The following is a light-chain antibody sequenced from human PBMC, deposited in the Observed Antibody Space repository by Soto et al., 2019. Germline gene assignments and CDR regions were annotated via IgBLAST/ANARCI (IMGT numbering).Light chain of an antibody. CDR3: QQGKSFPVT. Sequence: DIQMTQSPSSVSASVGDRVTITCRASQGISSWLAWYQQKPGKAPKLLIYAASSLQSGVPSRFSGKGSGTEFTLNSSSLEAGEFATYYCQQGKSFPVTFRGGTKVEIK. V-gene: IGKV1-12*01. J-gene: IGKJ4*01. CDR2: AAS. CDR1: QGISSW.